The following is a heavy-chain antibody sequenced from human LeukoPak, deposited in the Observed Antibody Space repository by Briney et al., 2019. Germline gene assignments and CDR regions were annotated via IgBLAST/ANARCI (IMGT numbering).Heavy chain of an antibody. Sequence: SETLSLTCAVYGGSFSGYYWSWIRQPPGKGLEWIGEINHSGSTNYNPSLKSRVTISVDTSKNQFSLKLSSVTAADTAVYYCAREDIVVVPAATPDAFDIWGQGTMVTVSS. CDR1: GGSFSGYY. CDR2: INHSGST. J-gene: IGHJ3*02. V-gene: IGHV4-34*01. D-gene: IGHD2-2*01. CDR3: AREDIVVVPAATPDAFDI.